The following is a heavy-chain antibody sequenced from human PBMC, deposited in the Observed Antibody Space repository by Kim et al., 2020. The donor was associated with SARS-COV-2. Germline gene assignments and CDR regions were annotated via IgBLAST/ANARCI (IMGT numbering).Heavy chain of an antibody. D-gene: IGHD3-3*01. CDR3: ARVRVGVGVGSTSPDWFD. CDR1: GITVATNY. J-gene: IGHJ5*01. Sequence: GGSLRLSCVASGITVATNYMSWVRQTPGKGLEWVSIIYDDGSTYYGDSLKDKVSVSRDNSKNTVYLQMNSLRAEDTAMYYCARVRVGVGVGSTSPDWFD. V-gene: IGHV3-66*01. CDR2: IYDDGST.